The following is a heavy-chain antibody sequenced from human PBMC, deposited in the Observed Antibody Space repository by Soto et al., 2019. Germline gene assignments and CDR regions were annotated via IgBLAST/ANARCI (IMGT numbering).Heavy chain of an antibody. D-gene: IGHD2-2*01. V-gene: IGHV4-30-2*06. J-gene: IGHJ4*02. Sequence: PSETLSLTCTVSGGSIINDDYSLIWIRQSRGKGLEWIGYIYYTGSTYCNPSLKSRVTISIDRSKNQFSLKLTSVTAADTAVYYCARGGFQLLPDYWGQGSLVTVSS. CDR1: GGSIINDDYS. CDR2: IYYTGST. CDR3: ARGGFQLLPDY.